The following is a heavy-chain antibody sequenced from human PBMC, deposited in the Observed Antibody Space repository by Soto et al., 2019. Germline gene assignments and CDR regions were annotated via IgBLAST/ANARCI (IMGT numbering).Heavy chain of an antibody. CDR1: GYTFTDYS. Sequence: QVQLVKSGPDVKKSGASVKVSCKASGYTFTDYSIHWVRQAPGQGPEWMGWINPDSGDTNFAQKFQGWVTLTSDTAITTAYMEFSSLTPDDTALYFCATHKGKTVYGPLDFWGQGTLVTVSS. CDR2: INPDSGDT. J-gene: IGHJ4*02. CDR3: ATHKGKTVYGPLDF. V-gene: IGHV1-2*04. D-gene: IGHD3-10*01.